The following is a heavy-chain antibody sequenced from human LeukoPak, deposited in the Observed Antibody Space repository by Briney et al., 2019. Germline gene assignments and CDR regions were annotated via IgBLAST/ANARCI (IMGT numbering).Heavy chain of an antibody. V-gene: IGHV5-51*01. CDR1: GYSFISYW. CDR2: IYPGDSET. Sequence: PGESLKISCKASGYSFISYWIAWVRQMPGEGLEWMAIIYPGDSETKYSPSFQGRATVSVDKSTNTVHLQWGSLKASDSATYYCAMLKYSSAWFDAFDIWGQGTIVTVSS. CDR3: AMLKYSSAWFDAFDI. J-gene: IGHJ3*02. D-gene: IGHD6-13*01.